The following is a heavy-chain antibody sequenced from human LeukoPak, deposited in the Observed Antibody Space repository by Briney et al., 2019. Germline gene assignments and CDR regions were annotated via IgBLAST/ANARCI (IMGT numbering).Heavy chain of an antibody. J-gene: IGHJ3*02. CDR3: ARDQGRWLQLRGTAFDI. CDR1: GFTFSSYG. CDR2: IYTGGST. Sequence: QSGGSLRLSCAASGFTFSSYGMSWIRPPAGKGLEWIGRIYTGGSTNYNPSLKSRVTMSVDTSKNQFSLKLSSVTAADTAVYYCARDQGRWLQLRGTAFDIWGQGTMVTVSS. V-gene: IGHV4-4*07. D-gene: IGHD5-24*01.